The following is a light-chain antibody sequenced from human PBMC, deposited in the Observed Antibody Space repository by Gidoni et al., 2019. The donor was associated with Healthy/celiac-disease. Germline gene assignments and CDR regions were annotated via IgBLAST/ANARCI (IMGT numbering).Light chain of an antibody. CDR3: QQSYSTPQYT. J-gene: IGKJ2*01. V-gene: IGKV1-39*01. Sequence: DPVSITCRASQSISSYLNCYQQKPGKAPKLMIYAASSLQSGVPSRFSGSGSGTDFTLTISSLQPEDFATYYCQQSYSTPQYTFGQGTKLEIK. CDR1: QSISSY. CDR2: AAS.